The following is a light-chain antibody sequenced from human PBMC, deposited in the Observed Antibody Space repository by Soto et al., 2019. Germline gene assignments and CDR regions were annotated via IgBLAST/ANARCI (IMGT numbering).Light chain of an antibody. J-gene: IGKJ1*01. Sequence: VVMTQSPVTLSVSPGERVTLSCRASQSVDRALAWYQQKPGQGLRLLIDAASTRASGVPDRFSGSWSGTVFLIIIGRLQADVFAFYYRQQYNHWRTFGQGAKVEIK. CDR1: QSVDRA. V-gene: IGKV3-15*01. CDR3: QQYNHWRT. CDR2: AAS.